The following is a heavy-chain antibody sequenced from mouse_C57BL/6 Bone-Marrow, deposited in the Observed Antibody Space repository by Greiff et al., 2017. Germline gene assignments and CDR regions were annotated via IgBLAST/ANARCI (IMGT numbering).Heavy chain of an antibody. CDR1: GFTFSSYT. CDR3: ARRLLAMDY. CDR2: ISGGGGNT. J-gene: IGHJ4*01. V-gene: IGHV5-9*01. Sequence: VQLKESGGGLVKPGGSLKLSCAASGFTFSSYTMSWVRQTPEKRLEWVATISGGGGNTYYPDSVKGRFTISRDNAKNTLYLQMSSLRSEDTALYYCARRLLAMDYWGQGTSVTVSS.